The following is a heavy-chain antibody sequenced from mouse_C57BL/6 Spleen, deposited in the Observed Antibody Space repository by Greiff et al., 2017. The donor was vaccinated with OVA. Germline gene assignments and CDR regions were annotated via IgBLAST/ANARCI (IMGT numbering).Heavy chain of an antibody. Sequence: QVQLQQPGAELVRPGSSVKLSCKASGYTFTSYWMDWVKQRPGQGLEWIGNIYPSDSETHYNQKFKDKATLTVDKSSSTAYMQLSSLTSEDSAVYYCAREGRDGYCFDYWGQGTTLTVSS. CDR3: AREGRDGYCFDY. CDR2: IYPSDSET. CDR1: GYTFTSYW. V-gene: IGHV1-61*01. D-gene: IGHD2-3*01. J-gene: IGHJ2*01.